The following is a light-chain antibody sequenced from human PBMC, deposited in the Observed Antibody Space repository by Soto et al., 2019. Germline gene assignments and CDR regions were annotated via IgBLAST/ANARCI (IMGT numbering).Light chain of an antibody. CDR1: QSVGGNY. CDR2: GAS. CDR3: QQYGSSTQ. V-gene: IGKV3-20*01. J-gene: IGKJ1*01. Sequence: EIVLTQSPGTLSLSPGERATLSCRASQSVGGNYLAWYQQKPGQAPRLLIYGASSRATGIPDRFSGSGSGTDFTLTISRLEPEDFAVYYCQQYGSSTQFGQGTKVDIK.